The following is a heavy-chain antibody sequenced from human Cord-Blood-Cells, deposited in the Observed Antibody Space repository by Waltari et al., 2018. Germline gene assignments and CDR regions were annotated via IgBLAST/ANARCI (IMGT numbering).Heavy chain of an antibody. Sequence: QVQLVQSGAEVKKPGASVQVYCKASGYTFTGHYMHWVRQAPGQGLEWMGWINPNSGGTNYAQKFQGRVTMTRDTSISTAYMELSRLRSDDTAVYYCATSSGYQNWFDPWGQGTLVTVSS. J-gene: IGHJ5*02. D-gene: IGHD3-22*01. CDR3: ATSSGYQNWFDP. V-gene: IGHV1-2*02. CDR1: GYTFTGHY. CDR2: INPNSGGT.